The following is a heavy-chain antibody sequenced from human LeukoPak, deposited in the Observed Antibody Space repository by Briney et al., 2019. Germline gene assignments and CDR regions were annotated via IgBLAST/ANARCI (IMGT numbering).Heavy chain of an antibody. D-gene: IGHD4/OR15-4a*01. CDR2: ISSGGSTI. CDR1: GFTFSDYY. J-gene: IGHJ3*02. V-gene: IGHV3-11*01. CDR3: AKVQRAPPSDAFDI. Sequence: GGSLRLSCAVSGFTFSDYYMSWIRQAPGKGLEWVSYISSGGSTISHADSVKGRFTISRDNSKNTLYLQMNSLRAEDTAVYYCAKVQRAPPSDAFDIWGQGTMVTVSS.